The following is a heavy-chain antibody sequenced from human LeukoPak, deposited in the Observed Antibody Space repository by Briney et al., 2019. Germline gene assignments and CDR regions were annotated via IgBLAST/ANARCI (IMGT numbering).Heavy chain of an antibody. CDR1: GFTFSSYG. V-gene: IGHV3-30*02. CDR2: IWYDGSNK. CDR3: AKGYSTGWYTVDY. Sequence: GGSLRLSCAASGFTFSSYGMHWVRQAPGKGLEWVAVIWYDGSNKYYADSVKGRFTISRDNSKNTLYLQMNSLRAEDTAFYYCAKGYSTGWYTVDYRGQGTLVTVSS. D-gene: IGHD6-19*01. J-gene: IGHJ4*02.